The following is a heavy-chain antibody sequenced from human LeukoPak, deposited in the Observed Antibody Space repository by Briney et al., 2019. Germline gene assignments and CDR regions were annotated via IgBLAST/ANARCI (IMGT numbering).Heavy chain of an antibody. V-gene: IGHV3-21*04. CDR1: GFTFSSYS. CDR2: ISSSSSYI. J-gene: IGHJ4*02. Sequence: GGSLRLSCAASGFTFSSYSMNWVRQAPGKGLEWVSSISSSSSYIYFADSVKGRFTVSRDNSKNTLYLQMSSLRAEDTAVYDCAKGTLGYCSGGSCYSGYWGQGTLVTVSS. CDR3: AKGTLGYCSGGSCYSGY. D-gene: IGHD2-15*01.